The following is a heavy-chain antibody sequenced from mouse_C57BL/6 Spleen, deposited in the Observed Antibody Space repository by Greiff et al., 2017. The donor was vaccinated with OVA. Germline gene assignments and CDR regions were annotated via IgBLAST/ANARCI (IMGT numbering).Heavy chain of an antibody. CDR1: GFTFSSYG. CDR2: ISSGGSYT. J-gene: IGHJ2*01. V-gene: IGHV5-6*01. D-gene: IGHD2-5*01. CDR3: ARQGSNYDFDY. Sequence: EVQAVESGGDLVKPGGSLKLSCAASGFTFSSYGMSWVRQTPDKRLEWVATISSGGSYTYYPDSVKGRFTISRDNAKNTLYLQMSSLKSEDTAMYYCARQGSNYDFDYWGQGTTLTVSS.